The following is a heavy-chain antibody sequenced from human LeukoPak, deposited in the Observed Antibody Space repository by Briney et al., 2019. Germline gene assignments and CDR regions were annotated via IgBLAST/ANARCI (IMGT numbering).Heavy chain of an antibody. D-gene: IGHD3-10*01. CDR2: ISYDGSNK. CDR1: GFTFSSYG. V-gene: IGHV3-30*18. Sequence: GGSLRLPCAASGFTFSSYGMHWVRQAPGKGLEWVAVISYDGSNKYYADSVKGRFTISRDNSKNTLYLQMNSLRAEGTAVYYCAKDHYYGSGSFQNGFDYWGQGTLVTVSS. J-gene: IGHJ4*02. CDR3: AKDHYYGSGSFQNGFDY.